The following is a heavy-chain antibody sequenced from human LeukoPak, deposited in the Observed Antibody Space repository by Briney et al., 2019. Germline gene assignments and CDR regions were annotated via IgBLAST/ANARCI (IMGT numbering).Heavy chain of an antibody. CDR3: ARVPLGGLGGVYFDY. J-gene: IGHJ4*02. CDR2: IYYSGST. CDR1: GGSISSSSYY. V-gene: IGHV4-31*03. Sequence: PSETLSLTCTVSGGSISSSSYYWGWIRQPPGKGLEWIGYIYYSGSTYYNPSLKSRVTISVDTSKTQFSLKLSSVTAADTAVYYCARVPLGGLGGVYFDYWGQGTLVTVSS. D-gene: IGHD3/OR15-3a*01.